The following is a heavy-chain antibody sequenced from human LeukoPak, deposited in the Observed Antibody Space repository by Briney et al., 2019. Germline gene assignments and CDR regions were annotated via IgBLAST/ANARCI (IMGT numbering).Heavy chain of an antibody. D-gene: IGHD1-26*01. Sequence: GGSLRLSCAASGFTFSNYWMHWVRQAPGKGLVWVSRINSDGINTSYADSVKGRFTISRDNAKNSLYLQMNSLRAEDTAVYYCAAPYSGSYYGGAFDIWGQGTMVTVSS. CDR2: INSDGINT. CDR1: GFTFSNYW. CDR3: AAPYSGSYYGGAFDI. J-gene: IGHJ3*02. V-gene: IGHV3-74*01.